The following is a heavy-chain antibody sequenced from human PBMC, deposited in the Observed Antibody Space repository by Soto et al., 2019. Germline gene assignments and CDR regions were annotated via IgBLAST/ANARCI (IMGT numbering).Heavy chain of an antibody. J-gene: IGHJ3*02. V-gene: IGHV3-21*01. D-gene: IGHD6-19*01. CDR3: ARDLGGWQWLPYDAFDI. Sequence: EVQLVESGGGLVKPGGSLRLSCAASGFTFSSYSMNWVRQAPGKGLEWVSSISSSSSYIYYADSVKGRFTISRDNAKNSLYLQMNSLRAEDTAVYYCARDLGGWQWLPYDAFDIWGQGTMVTVSS. CDR1: GFTFSSYS. CDR2: ISSSSSYI.